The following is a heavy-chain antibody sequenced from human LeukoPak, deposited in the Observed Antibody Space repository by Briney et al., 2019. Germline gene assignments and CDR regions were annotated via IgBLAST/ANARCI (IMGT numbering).Heavy chain of an antibody. V-gene: IGHV4-34*01. J-gene: IGHJ4*02. D-gene: IGHD5-24*01. CDR3: ARSGDGYNYGDY. CDR1: GGSFSGYY. CDR2: INHSGST. Sequence: PSETLSLTXAVYGGSFSGYYWSWIRQPPGKGLEWIGEINHSGSTNYNPSLKSRVTISVDTSKNQFSLKLSSVTAADTAVYYCARSGDGYNYGDYWGQGTLVIVSS.